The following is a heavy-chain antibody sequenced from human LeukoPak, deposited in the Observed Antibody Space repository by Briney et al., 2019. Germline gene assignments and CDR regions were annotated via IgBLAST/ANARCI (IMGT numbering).Heavy chain of an antibody. CDR2: ISGSGGST. CDR3: AKYRDTRGISSGYDPGFDY. J-gene: IGHJ4*02. CDR1: GFTFSDYA. Sequence: HAGGSLRLSCADSGFTFSDYAMSWVRPAPGKGLEWVSAISGSGGSTYYADSVKGRFTISRDNSKNTLYLQMNSLRAEDTAVYYCAKYRDTRGISSGYDPGFDYWGQGTLVTVSS. D-gene: IGHD5-12*01. V-gene: IGHV3-23*01.